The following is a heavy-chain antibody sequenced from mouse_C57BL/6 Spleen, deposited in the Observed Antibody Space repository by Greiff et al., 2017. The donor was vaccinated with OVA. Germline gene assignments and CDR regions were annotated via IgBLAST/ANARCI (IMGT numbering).Heavy chain of an antibody. CDR1: GYTFTSYW. V-gene: IGHV1-64*01. CDR2: IHPNSGST. D-gene: IGHD2-2*01. Sequence: QVQLQQPGAELVKPGASVKLSCKASGYTFTSYWMHWVKQRPGQGLEWSGMIHPNSGSTNYNEKFKSKATLTVDKSSSTAYMQLSSLTSEDSAVYYCAREGVTTRGFAYWGQGTLVTVSA. J-gene: IGHJ3*01. CDR3: AREGVTTRGFAY.